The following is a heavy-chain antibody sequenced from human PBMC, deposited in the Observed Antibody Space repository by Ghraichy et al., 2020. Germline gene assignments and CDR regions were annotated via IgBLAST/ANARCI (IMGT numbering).Heavy chain of an antibody. CDR2: ISSSGSTI. CDR3: ARDPENTIFGVVSNWFDP. CDR1: GFTFSSYE. Sequence: GGSLRLSCAASGFTFSSYEMNWVHQAPGKGLEWVSYISSSGSTIYYADSVKGRFTISRDNAKNSLYLQMNSLRAEDTAVYYCARDPENTIFGVVSNWFDPWGQGTLVTVSS. J-gene: IGHJ5*02. V-gene: IGHV3-48*03. D-gene: IGHD3-3*01.